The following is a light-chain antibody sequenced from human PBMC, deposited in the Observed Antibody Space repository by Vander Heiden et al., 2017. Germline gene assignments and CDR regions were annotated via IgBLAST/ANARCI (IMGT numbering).Light chain of an antibody. CDR3: QSYDSSLSGSYV. Sequence: QSVLTQPPSVSGAPGQRVTISCSGSRSDIGAPYDVHWYQQLPGTAPKLLIYGNNNRPSGVPDRFSGSKSGTSASLAITGLQTEDEADYYCQSYDSSLSGSYVFGTGTKVTVL. J-gene: IGLJ1*01. CDR2: GNN. CDR1: RSDIGAPYD. V-gene: IGLV1-40*01.